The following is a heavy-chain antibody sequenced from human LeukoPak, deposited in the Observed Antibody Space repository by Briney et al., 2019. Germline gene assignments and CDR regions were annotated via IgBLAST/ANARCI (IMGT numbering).Heavy chain of an antibody. CDR3: AKDGGGDHYYYYMDV. CDR2: INSDARST. Sequence: GGSLRLSCAASGFTFSNYWMHWVRQAPGKGLVWVSRINSDARSTSYADSVKGRFTISRDNAKNTLYLQMNSLRAEDTAVYYCAKDGGGDHYYYYMDVWGKGTTVTVSS. J-gene: IGHJ6*03. V-gene: IGHV3-74*01. CDR1: GFTFSNYW. D-gene: IGHD2-21*02.